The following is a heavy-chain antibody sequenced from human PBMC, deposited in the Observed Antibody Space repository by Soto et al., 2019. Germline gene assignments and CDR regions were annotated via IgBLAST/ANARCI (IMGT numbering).Heavy chain of an antibody. J-gene: IGHJ4*02. CDR1: GGSISSYY. Sequence: PSETLSLTCTVSGGSISSYYWSWIRQPPGKGLEWVGCIYYSGSTNYHPSLKSRVTISVDTSNNQLSLKLRSVTAADTIVYYCARGGLLYRSGWPLANWGQGTLVTVSS. V-gene: IGHV4-59*01. D-gene: IGHD6-19*01. CDR3: ARGGLLYRSGWPLAN. CDR2: IYYSGST.